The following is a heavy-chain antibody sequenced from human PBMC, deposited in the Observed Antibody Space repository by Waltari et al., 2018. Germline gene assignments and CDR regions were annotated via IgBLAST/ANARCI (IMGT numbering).Heavy chain of an antibody. D-gene: IGHD3-10*02. V-gene: IGHV4-59*01. Sequence: QVQLQESGPGLVKPSETLSLTCTVSGGSISSYYWSWIRQPPGKGLEWNGYIYYSGSTNYNPSLKSRVTISVDTSKNQFSLKLSSVTAADTAVYYCARGGTGSYVPYYYYYYGMDVWGQGTTVTVSS. J-gene: IGHJ6*02. CDR3: ARGGTGSYVPYYYYYYGMDV. CDR1: GGSISSYY. CDR2: IYYSGST.